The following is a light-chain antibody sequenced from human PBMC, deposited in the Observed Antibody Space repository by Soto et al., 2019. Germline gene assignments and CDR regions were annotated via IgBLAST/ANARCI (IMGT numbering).Light chain of an antibody. CDR2: GAT. CDR3: QQYRSWPRT. V-gene: IGKV3-15*01. CDR1: QNALSD. J-gene: IGKJ1*01. Sequence: EILLTQSPATLSVSPGETATLSCRASQNALSDLAWYQQKPGQAPRLLVYGATTRATDAPAKFRGSGSGTEFSLTISSLQSEDFATYYCQQYRSWPRTFGQGSKVEI.